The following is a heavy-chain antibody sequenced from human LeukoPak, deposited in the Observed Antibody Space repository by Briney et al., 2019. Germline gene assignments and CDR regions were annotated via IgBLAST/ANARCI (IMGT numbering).Heavy chain of an antibody. Sequence: GGSLRLSCAASGFTFSSYWMHWVRQAPGKGLVWVSRINSDGSSTSYADSVKGRFTISRDNSKNTLYLQMSSLRAEDTAVYYCARDQSGSYEGLFDYWGQGTLVTVSS. J-gene: IGHJ4*02. D-gene: IGHD1-26*01. CDR1: GFTFSSYW. CDR2: INSDGSST. CDR3: ARDQSGSYEGLFDY. V-gene: IGHV3-74*01.